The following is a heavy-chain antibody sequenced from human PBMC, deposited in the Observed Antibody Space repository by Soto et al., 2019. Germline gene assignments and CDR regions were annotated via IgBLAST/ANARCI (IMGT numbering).Heavy chain of an antibody. D-gene: IGHD1-1*01. CDR2: LYDVDGT. J-gene: IGHJ3*01. CDR3: ASWHEREHAYDV. V-gene: IGHV3-53*01. Sequence: DVQLVESGGGLIQPGESLRLSCAAFGLTVSGKKYVAWVSQAPGKGLEWISALYDVDGTYYADSVKGRFTTSRDSSKTTVYLQMNGLRPDDTAVYYCASWHEREHAYDVWGRGTTVTVSS. CDR1: GLTVSGKKY.